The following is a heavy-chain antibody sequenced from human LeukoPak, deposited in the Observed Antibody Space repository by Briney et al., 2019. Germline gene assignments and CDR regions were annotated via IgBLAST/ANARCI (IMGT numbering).Heavy chain of an antibody. CDR2: ISSSGSTI. CDR3: ARSPYDILTGYSFYYFDY. D-gene: IGHD3-9*01. J-gene: IGHJ4*02. Sequence: GGSLRLSCAASGFTFSDYYMSWIRQAPGKGLEWVSYISSSGSTIYYADSVKGRFTISRDNAKNSLYLQMNSLRAEDTAVYYRARSPYDILTGYSFYYFDYWGQGTLVTVSS. V-gene: IGHV3-11*04. CDR1: GFTFSDYY.